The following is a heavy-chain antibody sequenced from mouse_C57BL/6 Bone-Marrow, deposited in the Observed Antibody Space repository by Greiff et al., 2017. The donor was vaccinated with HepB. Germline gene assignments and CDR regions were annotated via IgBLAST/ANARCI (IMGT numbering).Heavy chain of an antibody. V-gene: IGHV1-69*01. D-gene: IGHD4-1*01. CDR1: GYTFTSYW. Sequence: QVQLQQPGAELVMPGASVKLSCKASGYTFTSYWMHGVKQRPGQGLEWIGEIDPSDSYTNYNQKFKGKSTLTVDKSSSTAYMQLSSLTSEDSAVYYCARRITGTYWYFDVWGTGTTVTVSS. J-gene: IGHJ1*03. CDR2: IDPSDSYT. CDR3: ARRITGTYWYFDV.